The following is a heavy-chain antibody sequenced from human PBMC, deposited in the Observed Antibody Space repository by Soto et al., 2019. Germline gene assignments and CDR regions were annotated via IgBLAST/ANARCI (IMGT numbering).Heavy chain of an antibody. CDR2: ISYDGSNK. J-gene: IGHJ4*02. CDR3: AKDRSHSSGWYTFDY. Sequence: QVQLVESGGGVVQPGRSLRLSCAASGFTFSSYGMHWVRQAPGKGLEWVAVISYDGSNKYYADSVKGRFTISRDNSKNTLYLQMNSLRAEDTAVFYCAKDRSHSSGWYTFDYWGQGTLFTVSS. CDR1: GFTFSSYG. V-gene: IGHV3-30*18. D-gene: IGHD6-19*01.